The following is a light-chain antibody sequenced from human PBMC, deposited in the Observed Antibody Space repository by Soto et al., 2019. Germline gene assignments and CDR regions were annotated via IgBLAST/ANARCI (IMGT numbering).Light chain of an antibody. V-gene: IGLV2-14*03. CDR1: SSDGGRYKL. J-gene: IGLJ2*01. CDR3: SSYTTSTTLI. CDR2: DVT. Sequence: QSALTQPASVSGSPGQSITISCTGTSSDGGRYKLVSWYQQHPGKAPKLMIYDVTNRPSGVSNRFSGSKSGNTASLTISGLQAEDEADYYFSSYTTSTTLIFGGGTKVTVL.